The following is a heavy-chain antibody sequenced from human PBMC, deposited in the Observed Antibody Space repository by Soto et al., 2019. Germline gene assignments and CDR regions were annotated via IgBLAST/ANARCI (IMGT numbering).Heavy chain of an antibody. CDR1: GFTFSSYS. D-gene: IGHD1-7*01. CDR3: ARPARYDWKYGAHAFDI. V-gene: IGHV3-21*01. J-gene: IGHJ3*02. CDR2: ISSSSSYI. Sequence: EVQLVESGGGLVKPGGSLRLSCAASGFTFSSYSMNWVRQAPGKGLEWVSSISSSSSYIYYADSVKGRFTISRDNAKNSLYLKMKSLRAEDTAVYYCARPARYDWKYGAHAFDIWGQGTMVTVS.